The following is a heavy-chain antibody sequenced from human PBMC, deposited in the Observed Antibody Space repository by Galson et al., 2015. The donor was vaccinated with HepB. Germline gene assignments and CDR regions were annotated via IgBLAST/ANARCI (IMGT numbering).Heavy chain of an antibody. D-gene: IGHD3-10*01. CDR2: INPSGGTT. V-gene: IGHV1-46*01. Sequence: SVKVSCKASGYNFTSYSIHWVRQAPGQGLEWMGIINPSGGTTDYAQKFQGRLTITTDTSTSTVFMELSSLRSEDTAVYHCARGVLLWDGPDYWGQGTLVTVSS. CDR3: ARGVLLWDGPDY. CDR1: GYNFTSYS. J-gene: IGHJ4*02.